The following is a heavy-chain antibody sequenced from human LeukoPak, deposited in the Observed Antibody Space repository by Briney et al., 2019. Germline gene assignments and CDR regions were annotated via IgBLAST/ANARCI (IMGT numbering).Heavy chain of an antibody. J-gene: IGHJ3*02. Sequence: GGSLRLSCVASGFTFSSYEMNWVRQVPGEGLDWVSYISSSGSTIYYADSVKGRFTISRDNAKNSLYLQMNSLRAEDTAVYYCARLGSYYDSRGAFDIWGQGTMVPVSS. CDR3: ARLGSYYDSRGAFDI. CDR2: ISSSGSTI. D-gene: IGHD3-22*01. CDR1: GFTFSSYE. V-gene: IGHV3-48*03.